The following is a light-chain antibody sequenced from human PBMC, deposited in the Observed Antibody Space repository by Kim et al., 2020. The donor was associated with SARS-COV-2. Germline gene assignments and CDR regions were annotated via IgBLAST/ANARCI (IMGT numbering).Light chain of an antibody. CDR2: EVI. CDR3: TTHGGYNYV. Sequence: PGQSVPISCSGTSSDFGGFNYVSWYQQHPGKAPKLIIYEVIKRPSGVPDRFSGSKSGNTASLTVSGLQAEDEAEYYCTTHGGYNYVFGTGTKVTVL. J-gene: IGLJ1*01. CDR1: SSDFGGFNY. V-gene: IGLV2-8*01.